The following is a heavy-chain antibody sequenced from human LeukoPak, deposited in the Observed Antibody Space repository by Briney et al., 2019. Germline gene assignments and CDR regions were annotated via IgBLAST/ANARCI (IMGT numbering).Heavy chain of an antibody. CDR3: ARVTTPTYYFDY. D-gene: IGHD1-14*01. CDR1: GGSISSGGYY. CDR2: IYYSGST. Sequence: PSQTLSLTCTVSGGSISSGGYYWSWIRQHPGKGLEWIGYIYYSGSTYYNPSLKSRVTISVDTSKNQFSLKLSSVTAADTAVYYCARVTTPTYYFDYWGQGTLVTVSS. J-gene: IGHJ4*02. V-gene: IGHV4-31*03.